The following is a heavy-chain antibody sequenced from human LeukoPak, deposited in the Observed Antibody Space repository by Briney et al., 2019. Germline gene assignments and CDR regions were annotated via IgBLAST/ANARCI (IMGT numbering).Heavy chain of an antibody. Sequence: NASETLSLTCTVSGGSISSGGYYWSWIRQHPGKGLEWIGCIYYSGSTYYNPSLKSRVTISVDTSKNQFSLKLSSVTAADTAVYYCASCSGGSCYSGFDYWGQGTLVTVSS. J-gene: IGHJ4*02. CDR3: ASCSGGSCYSGFDY. CDR2: IYYSGST. D-gene: IGHD2-15*01. V-gene: IGHV4-31*03. CDR1: GGSISSGGYY.